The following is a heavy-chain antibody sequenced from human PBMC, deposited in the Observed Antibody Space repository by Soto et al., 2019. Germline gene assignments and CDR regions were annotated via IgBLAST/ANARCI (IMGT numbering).Heavy chain of an antibody. CDR2: INAGSGNT. CDR1: GYTFSAYT. J-gene: IGHJ3*02. Sequence: ASVKVSCKATGYTFSAYTMNWVRQAPGQSLEWMGWINAGSGNTKYSQNFQGRVSITRDTSASTVYMELTGLTPEDTAVYYCARDTETLGPRANDALDIWGQGTMVTVSS. D-gene: IGHD3-3*02. CDR3: ARDTETLGPRANDALDI. V-gene: IGHV1-3*01.